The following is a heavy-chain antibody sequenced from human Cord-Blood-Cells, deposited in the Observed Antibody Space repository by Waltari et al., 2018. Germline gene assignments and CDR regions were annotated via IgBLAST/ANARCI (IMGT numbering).Heavy chain of an antibody. CDR3: ARVQAYDLWSGYRDAFDI. V-gene: IGHV4-38-2*02. Sequence: QVQLQESGPGLVKPSETLSLTCTVSGYSISSGYYWGWIRQPPGTGLEWIGSIYHSGRTYYNPSLKNRVTIAVDASRNQFSLELSSVTAADTAVYYCARVQAYDLWSGYRDAFDIWGQGTMVTVSS. CDR2: IYHSGRT. D-gene: IGHD3-3*01. J-gene: IGHJ3*02. CDR1: GYSISSGYY.